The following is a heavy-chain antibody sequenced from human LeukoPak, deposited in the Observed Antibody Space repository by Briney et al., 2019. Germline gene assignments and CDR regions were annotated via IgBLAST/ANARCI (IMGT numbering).Heavy chain of an antibody. Sequence: GGSLRLSCAASGFTFRNAWMSWVRQAPGKGLEWVGRIKRKTDGGITEYAAPVKRRFTISSDDPKNTLNLQMNSQKTEDTAVYYCTASPGYSYDYWGQGTLVTVSS. J-gene: IGHJ4*02. CDR2: IKRKTDGGIT. D-gene: IGHD5-18*01. CDR1: GFTFRNAW. V-gene: IGHV3-15*01. CDR3: TASPGYSYDY.